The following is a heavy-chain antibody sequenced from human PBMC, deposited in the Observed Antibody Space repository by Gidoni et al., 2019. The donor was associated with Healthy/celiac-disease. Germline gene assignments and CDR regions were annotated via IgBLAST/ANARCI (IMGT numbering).Heavy chain of an antibody. D-gene: IGHD6-19*01. CDR2: IGTDKGGL. J-gene: IGHJ4*02. CDR1: GFTFVDYA. V-gene: IGHV3-23*01. Sequence: EVQLLESGGGFVQPGGSLRLSCAASGFTFVDYAMNWVRQTPGKGLEWVSTIGTDKGGLFHADSVRGRFTIFRDISKDTLYLQMNALRVEDTGIYFCARGWSLDKWGQGTLVTVSS. CDR3: ARGWSLDK.